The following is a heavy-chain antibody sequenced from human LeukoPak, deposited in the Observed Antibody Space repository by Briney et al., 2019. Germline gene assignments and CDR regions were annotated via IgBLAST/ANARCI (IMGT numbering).Heavy chain of an antibody. CDR2: ISWNSGSI. V-gene: IGHV3-9*01. J-gene: IGHJ4*02. CDR3: AKGRWLQSPFDY. CDR1: GFTFDDYA. D-gene: IGHD5-24*01. Sequence: GGSLRLSCAASGFTFDDYAMHWVRQAQGKGLEWVSGISWNSGSIGYADSVKGRFTISRDNAKNSLYLQMNSLRAEDTALYYCAKGRWLQSPFDYWGQGTLVTVSS.